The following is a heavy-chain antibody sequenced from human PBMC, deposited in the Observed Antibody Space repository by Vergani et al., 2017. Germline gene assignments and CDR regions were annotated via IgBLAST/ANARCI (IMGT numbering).Heavy chain of an antibody. V-gene: IGHV1-3*01. J-gene: IGHJ4*02. CDR2: INAGNGTT. CDR1: GYTFTSFS. Sequence: QVQLVQSGAEVKKPGASVKVSCKASGYTFTSFSTHWVRQAPGQRLEWMGWINAGNGTTKYSQNFQGRVTITRDTSANTAYMELSSLRSEDTAIYYCTLLVFWGQGTLVTVSS. CDR3: TLLVF.